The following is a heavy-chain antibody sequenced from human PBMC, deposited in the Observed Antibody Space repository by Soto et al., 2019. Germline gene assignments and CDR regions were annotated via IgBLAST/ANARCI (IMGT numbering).Heavy chain of an antibody. CDR3: ARGRYGDY. CDR1: GYIFTTYG. J-gene: IGHJ4*02. V-gene: IGHV1-18*01. D-gene: IGHD1-1*01. Sequence: QVHLVQSGAEVKKPGASVKVSCKGSGYIFTTYGITWVRQATGQGLEWMGWISAHNGKTNYAQKLQGRVTVTRDTSTSTAYMELRNLRSDDTAVYYCARGRYGDYWGQGALVTVSS. CDR2: ISAHNGKT.